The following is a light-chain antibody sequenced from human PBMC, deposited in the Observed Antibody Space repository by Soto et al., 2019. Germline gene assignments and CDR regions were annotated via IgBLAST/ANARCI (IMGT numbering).Light chain of an antibody. Sequence: IRMTQSPSSFSASTGDRVTITCRASQTISSWLAWYQQKPGKAPKLLIYKAPTLKSGVPSRFSGSGSGTEFTLTISSLQPDDFATYYCQHYNSYSEAFGQGTKV. V-gene: IGKV1-5*03. CDR2: KAP. CDR1: QTISSW. CDR3: QHYNSYSEA. J-gene: IGKJ1*01.